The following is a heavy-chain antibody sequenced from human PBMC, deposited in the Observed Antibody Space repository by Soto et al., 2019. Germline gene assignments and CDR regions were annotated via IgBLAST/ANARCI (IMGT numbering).Heavy chain of an antibody. CDR2: INPHSGGT. V-gene: IGHV1-2*02. CDR1: GYTFTCYY. J-gene: IGHJ3*02. CDR3: ARVGPTFDAFDI. Sequence: ASVKVSCNASGYTFTCYYMHWVRQAPGQGLEWMGWINPHSGGTNYAQKFQGRVTMTRDTSISTAYMELSRLRSDDTAVYHCARVGPTFDAFDIWRQGTMVTV.